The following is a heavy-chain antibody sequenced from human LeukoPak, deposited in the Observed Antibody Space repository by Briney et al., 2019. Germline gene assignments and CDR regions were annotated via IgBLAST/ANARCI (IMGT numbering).Heavy chain of an antibody. CDR3: VKGGQQGYYYGSGSYFDGTFDY. CDR2: IYSGGTT. V-gene: IGHV3-53*05. CDR1: GFTVSSNY. J-gene: IGHJ4*02. D-gene: IGHD3-10*01. Sequence: PGGSLRLSCAASGFTVSSNYMSWVRQAPGKGLEWVSVIYSGGTTYYADSVKGRFTISRDNSRNTLYLQMSSLRAEDTAVYYCVKGGQQGYYYGSGSYFDGTFDYWGQGTLVTVSS.